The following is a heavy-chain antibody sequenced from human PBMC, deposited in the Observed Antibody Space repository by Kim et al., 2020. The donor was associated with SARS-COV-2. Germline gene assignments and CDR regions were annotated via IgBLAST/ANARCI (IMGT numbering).Heavy chain of an antibody. D-gene: IGHD2-8*01. CDR3: ARSIVLMVYALLGNGDYGMDV. V-gene: IGHV1-46*01. Sequence: ASVKVSCKASGYTFTSYYMHWVRQAPGQGLEWMGIINPSGGSTSYAQKFQGRVTMTRDTSTSTVYMELSSLRSEDTAVYYCARSIVLMVYALLGNGDYGMDVWGQGTTVTVSS. CDR2: INPSGGST. CDR1: GYTFTSYY. J-gene: IGHJ6*02.